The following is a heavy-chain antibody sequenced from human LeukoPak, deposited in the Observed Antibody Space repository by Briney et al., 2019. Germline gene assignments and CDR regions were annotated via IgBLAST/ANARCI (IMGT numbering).Heavy chain of an antibody. Sequence: GGSLRLSCAASGFTFSRYWMSWVRQAPGKGLEWVANIKQDGSEKYYVDSVKGRFTISRDNAKNSLYLQMNSLRAEDTAVYYCARVVYYYDSSARRVNWFDPWGQGTLVTVSS. D-gene: IGHD3-22*01. CDR1: GFTFSRYW. J-gene: IGHJ5*02. CDR2: IKQDGSEK. V-gene: IGHV3-7*01. CDR3: ARVVYYYDSSARRVNWFDP.